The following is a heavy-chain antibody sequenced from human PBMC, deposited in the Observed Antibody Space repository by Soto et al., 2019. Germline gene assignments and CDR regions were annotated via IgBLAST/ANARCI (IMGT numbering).Heavy chain of an antibody. V-gene: IGHV3-48*01. CDR3: ARDRGSSSWPDAFDI. CDR1: GFTFSSYS. D-gene: IGHD6-13*01. J-gene: IGHJ3*02. CDR2: ISSSSSTI. Sequence: PGGSLRLSCAASGFTFSSYSMNWVRQAPGKGLEWVSYISSSSSTIYYADSVKGRFTISRDNAKNSLYLQMNSLRAEDTAVYYCARDRGSSSWPDAFDIWGQGTMVTVSS.